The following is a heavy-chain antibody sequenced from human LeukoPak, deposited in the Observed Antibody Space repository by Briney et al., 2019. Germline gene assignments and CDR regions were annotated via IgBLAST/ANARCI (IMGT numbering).Heavy chain of an antibody. Sequence: XGSLRLSCAASGFTFSSYAMHWVRQAPGKGLEWVAVISYDGSNKYYADSVKGRFTISRDNSKNTLYLQMNSLRAEDTAVYYCARALFFGVVPTAFDIWGQGTMVTVSS. V-gene: IGHV3-30-3*01. D-gene: IGHD3-3*01. CDR1: GFTFSSYA. CDR3: ARALFFGVVPTAFDI. CDR2: ISYDGSNK. J-gene: IGHJ3*02.